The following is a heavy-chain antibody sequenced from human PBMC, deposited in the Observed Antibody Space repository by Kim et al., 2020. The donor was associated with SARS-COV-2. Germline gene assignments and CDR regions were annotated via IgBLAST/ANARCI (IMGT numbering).Heavy chain of an antibody. CDR3: TRVGEVSTGDAFDI. V-gene: IGHV3-49*04. CDR1: GFTFGDYA. Sequence: GGSLRLSCTASGFTFGDYAMSWVRQAPGKGLEWVGFIRSKAYGGTTEYAASVKGRFTISRDDSKSIAYLQMNSLKTEDTAVYYCTRVGEVSTGDAFDIWGQGTMVTVSS. J-gene: IGHJ3*02. D-gene: IGHD2-21*01. CDR2: IRSKAYGGTT.